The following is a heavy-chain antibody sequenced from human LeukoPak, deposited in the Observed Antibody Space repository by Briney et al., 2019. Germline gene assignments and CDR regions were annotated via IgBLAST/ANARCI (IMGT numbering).Heavy chain of an antibody. CDR1: GRSNSSHY. Sequence: SETLSLICTVSGRSNSSHYWIWIRQPPGKGLEWIGYIYYSGSTNYNPSLKSRVTISVDTSKNQFSLKLSSVTAADTAVYYCAKEHIAAAGDDAFDIWGQGTMVTVSS. D-gene: IGHD6-13*01. V-gene: IGHV4-59*11. J-gene: IGHJ3*02. CDR2: IYYSGST. CDR3: AKEHIAAAGDDAFDI.